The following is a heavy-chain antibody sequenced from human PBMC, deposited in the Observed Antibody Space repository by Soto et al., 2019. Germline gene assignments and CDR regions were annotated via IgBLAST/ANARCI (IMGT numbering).Heavy chain of an antibody. J-gene: IGHJ4*02. D-gene: IGHD6-19*01. CDR3: ARKISGWHEDY. V-gene: IGHV4-34*01. Sequence: QVQLQQWGAGLLKPSETLSLTCAVYGGSFSGYYWSWIRQPPGKGLEWIGEINHSGSTNYNPSLRSRVTISVDTSKNQFSLKLSSVTAADTAVYYCARKISGWHEDYWGQGTLVTVSS. CDR1: GGSFSGYY. CDR2: INHSGST.